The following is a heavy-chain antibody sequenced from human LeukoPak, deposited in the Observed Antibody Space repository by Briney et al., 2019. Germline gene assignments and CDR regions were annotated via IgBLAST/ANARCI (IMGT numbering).Heavy chain of an antibody. D-gene: IGHD1-14*01. CDR2: INSNSGGT. CDR1: GYTFTDYY. V-gene: IGHV1-2*02. Sequence: ASVKVSCKASGYTFTDYYMHWVRQAPGQGLEWMGWINSNSGGTNYAQKFQGRVTMTRDTSISTAYMELSSLRSDDTAVYYCARGHNIKAFDIWGQGTMVTVSS. CDR3: ARGHNIKAFDI. J-gene: IGHJ3*02.